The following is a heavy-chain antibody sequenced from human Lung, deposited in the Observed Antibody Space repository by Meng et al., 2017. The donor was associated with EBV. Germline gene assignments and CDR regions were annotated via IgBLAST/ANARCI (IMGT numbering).Heavy chain of an antibody. CDR2: INAYNSDT. CDR1: EYTFTSYV. D-gene: IGHD3-10*01. Sequence: KHTTSSEKVSFKAAEYTFTSYVMNCVRPAPGQGLEWLGWINAYNSDTNYAQTLQARVTMTTDPSTSTAYMELRSLRSADTAVYYCARVEEGITSGDYWGQGTLVTVSS. V-gene: IGHV1-18*01. CDR3: ARVEEGITSGDY. J-gene: IGHJ4*02.